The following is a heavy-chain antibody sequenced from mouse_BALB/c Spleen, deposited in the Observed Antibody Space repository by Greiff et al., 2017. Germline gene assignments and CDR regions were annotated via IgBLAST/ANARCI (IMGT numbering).Heavy chain of an antibody. Sequence: VQVVESGPDLVAPSQSLSITCTVSGFSLTSYGVHWVRQPPGKGLEWLVVIWSDGSTTYNSALKSRLSISNDNSKSQVFLKMNSLQTDDTAMYYCARHEGFYYAMDYWGQGTSVTVSS. V-gene: IGHV2-6-2*01. CDR1: GFSLTSYG. J-gene: IGHJ4*01. CDR3: ARHEGFYYAMDY. CDR2: IWSDGST.